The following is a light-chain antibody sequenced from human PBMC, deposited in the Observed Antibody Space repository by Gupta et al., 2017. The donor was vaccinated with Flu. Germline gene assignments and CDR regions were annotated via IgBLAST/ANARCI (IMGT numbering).Light chain of an antibody. J-gene: IGLJ2*01. CDR3: SSYAGSFTFWI. Sequence: QSALTQPRSVSGSPGQSVTISCTGSSSDVGGYNYVSWYQQHPGKAPKLMIYDVTKRPSGIPDRFSASKSGNTASLTISGVQADDEADYYCSSYAGSFTFWIFGGGTRLTVL. V-gene: IGLV2-11*01. CDR1: SSDVGGYNY. CDR2: DVT.